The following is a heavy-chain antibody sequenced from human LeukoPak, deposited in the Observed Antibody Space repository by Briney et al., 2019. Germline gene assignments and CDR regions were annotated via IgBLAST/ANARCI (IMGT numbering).Heavy chain of an antibody. CDR1: GVTFSSYA. CDR3: AHDLFGYFDS. J-gene: IGHJ4*02. CDR2: ISDSSDNN. Sequence: GGSLRLSCAASGVTFSSYAMSWVRQAPGEGLEWVARISDSSDNNYYADSVSGRFLAPGHNSKNTFFRQMHSLRSEDTAVYYCAHDLFGYFDSWGQGPLVTVSS. V-gene: IGHV3-23*01. D-gene: IGHD3-16*01.